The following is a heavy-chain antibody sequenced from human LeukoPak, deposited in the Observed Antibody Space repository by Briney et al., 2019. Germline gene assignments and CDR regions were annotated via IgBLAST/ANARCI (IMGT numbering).Heavy chain of an antibody. J-gene: IGHJ6*02. CDR3: ARVRDTAMVTVDYYYGMDV. V-gene: IGHV4-34*01. D-gene: IGHD5-18*01. CDR2: INHSGST. CDR1: GGSFSGYY. Sequence: PSETLSLTCAVYGGSFSGYYWSWIRQPPGKGLEWIAEINHSGSTNYNPSLKSRVTISVDTSKNQFSLKLSSVTAADTAVYYCARVRDTAMVTVDYYYGMDVWGQGTAVTVSS.